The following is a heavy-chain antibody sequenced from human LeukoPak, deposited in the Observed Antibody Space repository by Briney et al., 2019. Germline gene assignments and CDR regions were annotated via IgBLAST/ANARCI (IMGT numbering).Heavy chain of an antibody. CDR2: ILGGGGT. D-gene: IGHD2-8*02. Sequence: GGSLRLSCAASGFTVSSNYMTWFRQAQGKGLEWVSVILGGGGTYYADSVKGRFTISRDNSKNTLYLQMNSLRAEDTAVYYCARGLVLTYYYFESWGQGTLVTVSS. J-gene: IGHJ4*02. CDR3: ARGLVLTYYYFES. CDR1: GFTVSSNY. V-gene: IGHV3-66*01.